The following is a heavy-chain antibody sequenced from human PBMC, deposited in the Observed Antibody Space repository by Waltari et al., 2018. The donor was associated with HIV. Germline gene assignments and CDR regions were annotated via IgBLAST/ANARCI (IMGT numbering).Heavy chain of an antibody. D-gene: IGHD3-10*01. CDR1: GFTLNRVW. J-gene: IGHJ4*02. Sequence: EVQLVEYGGAFLKPGGCLRLSCAASGFTLNRVWMSWVRQATGKGMESVGRIKTKGDGVATDYASAVKGRFTISRDESKNTVYLQMNSLKIEDTAVYYCTSEEDYGSGSHFDYWGQGTLVTVSS. V-gene: IGHV3-15*02. CDR3: TSEEDYGSGSHFDY. CDR2: IKTKGDGVAT.